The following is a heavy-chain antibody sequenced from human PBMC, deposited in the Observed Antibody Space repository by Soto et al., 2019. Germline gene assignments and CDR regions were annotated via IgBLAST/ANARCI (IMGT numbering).Heavy chain of an antibody. CDR1: GGTFSSLD. J-gene: IGHJ6*02. Sequence: QVQLVQSGAEVKKPGSSVKVSCKASGGTFSSLDINWVRQAPGQGLEWMGGIIPISETTNYAQIFQGRVSIVAEKSTSTAYMELSRLRSEDTAVYYCARALLSHSYDSSGYGSYFHAMDVWGQGTPVTVSS. D-gene: IGHD3-22*01. CDR3: ARALLSHSYDSSGYGSYFHAMDV. CDR2: IIPISETT. V-gene: IGHV1-69*06.